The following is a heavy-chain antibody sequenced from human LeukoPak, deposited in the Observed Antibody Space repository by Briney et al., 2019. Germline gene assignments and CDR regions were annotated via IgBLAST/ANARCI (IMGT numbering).Heavy chain of an antibody. V-gene: IGHV1-8*01. CDR3: ARAAVAEADWFDP. J-gene: IGHJ5*02. CDR1: GYTFTSDD. D-gene: IGHD6-19*01. CDR2: MNPNSGNT. Sequence: GASVKVSCKASGYTFTSDDINWVRQATGQGLEWMGWMNPNSGNTGYAQKFQGRVTMTRNTSISTAYMELSSLRSEDTAVYYCARAAVAEADWFDPWGQGTLVTVSS.